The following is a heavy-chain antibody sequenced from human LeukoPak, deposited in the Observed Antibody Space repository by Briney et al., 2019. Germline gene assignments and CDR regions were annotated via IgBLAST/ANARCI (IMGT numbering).Heavy chain of an antibody. V-gene: IGHV3-30*02. CDR3: ARVGRYYYGSGSLYFDY. J-gene: IGHJ4*02. D-gene: IGHD3-10*01. Sequence: GGSLRLSCAASGFTFNSYGMHWVRQAPGKGLEWVAFIRYDGSNKYYADSVKGRFTISRDNSKNTLYLQMNSLRAEDTAVYYCARVGRYYYGSGSLYFDYWGQGTLVTVSS. CDR1: GFTFNSYG. CDR2: IRYDGSNK.